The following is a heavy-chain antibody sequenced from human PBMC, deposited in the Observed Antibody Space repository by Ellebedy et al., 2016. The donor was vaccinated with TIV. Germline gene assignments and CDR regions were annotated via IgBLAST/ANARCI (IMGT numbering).Heavy chain of an antibody. CDR3: ARRKDILTGYYPFDY. Sequence: GSLRLXCTVSGGSITRHYWSWLRQAPGKRLEWIGYLYHGLSTNYSPSFKSRATISGDTSKNQFSLSLTSVTAADTAVYYCARRKDILTGYYPFDYWGQGTLVTVSS. D-gene: IGHD3-9*01. J-gene: IGHJ4*02. V-gene: IGHV4-59*11. CDR2: LYHGLST. CDR1: GGSITRHY.